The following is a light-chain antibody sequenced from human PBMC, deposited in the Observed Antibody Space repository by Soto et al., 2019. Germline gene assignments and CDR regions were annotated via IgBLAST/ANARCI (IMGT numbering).Light chain of an antibody. CDR3: QQRNNWYT. CDR2: DAS. Sequence: EIALTQSPATLSLSPGERATLSCRASQSVRNYLAWYQQKPGQAPRLLIYDASKRATGITARFSGSGSGTDFTLTISSLEPEDFAVYYCQQRNNWYTFGQGTKLEIK. J-gene: IGKJ2*01. CDR1: QSVRNY. V-gene: IGKV3-11*01.